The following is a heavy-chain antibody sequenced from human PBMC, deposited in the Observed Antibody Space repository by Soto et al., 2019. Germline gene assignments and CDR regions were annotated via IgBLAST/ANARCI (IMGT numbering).Heavy chain of an antibody. J-gene: IGHJ6*03. CDR1: GFIFSNYG. V-gene: IGHV3-33*01. CDR2: IWHDGSNK. D-gene: IGHD5-18*01. CDR3: ARGIALSYGSMDL. Sequence: VPPGGSLRLSCAASGFIFSNYGMHWVRQAPGKGPEWVAVIWHDGSNKYYVDPVKGRFTISRDNSKSTVDLQMNSLRAEDTGVYYCARGIALSYGSMDLWGKGTTVTVSS.